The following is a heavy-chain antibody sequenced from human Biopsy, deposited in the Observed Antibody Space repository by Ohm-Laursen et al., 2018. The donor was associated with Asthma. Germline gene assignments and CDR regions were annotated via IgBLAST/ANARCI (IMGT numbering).Heavy chain of an antibody. D-gene: IGHD6-13*01. Sequence: SLRLSCTASGTHFGSYNMHWARQAPGKGLEWVAVITFDGSTQHYGDSVKGRFTISRDNSKNTLFLQMNSLRAEDTAVYYCSRDTLGYYFDIWGQGTQVTVSS. CDR3: SRDTLGYYFDI. J-gene: IGHJ4*02. CDR1: GTHFGSYN. CDR2: ITFDGSTQ. V-gene: IGHV3-30-3*01.